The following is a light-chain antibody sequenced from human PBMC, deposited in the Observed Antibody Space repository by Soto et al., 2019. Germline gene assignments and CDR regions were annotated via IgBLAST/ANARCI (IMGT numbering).Light chain of an antibody. Sequence: QSVLTQPRSVSESPGQSVTISCTGTNTDVGTYNYVSWYQQHPGKAPKLMIYEVSKRPSGVPDRFSGSKSGNTASLTVSGLQPEDEAYYYCSSYAGSNTVAFGGGTKLTVL. CDR3: SSYAGSNTVA. CDR1: NTDVGTYNY. CDR2: EVS. J-gene: IGLJ2*01. V-gene: IGLV2-11*01.